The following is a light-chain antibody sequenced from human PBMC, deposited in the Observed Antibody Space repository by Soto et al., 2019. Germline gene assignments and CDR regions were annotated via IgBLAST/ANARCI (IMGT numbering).Light chain of an antibody. Sequence: QSVLTQPPSASGTPGQRVTISCSGSSSNIGSEYVVWYQHLPGTAPKLLIYRNNQRPSGVPDRFAGSKAGTSASLAISGLRSEDEAEYYCEARDDSLSGHWLFGGGTKLTVL. CDR2: RNN. CDR1: SSNIGSEY. J-gene: IGLJ3*02. CDR3: EARDDSLSGHWL. V-gene: IGLV1-47*01.